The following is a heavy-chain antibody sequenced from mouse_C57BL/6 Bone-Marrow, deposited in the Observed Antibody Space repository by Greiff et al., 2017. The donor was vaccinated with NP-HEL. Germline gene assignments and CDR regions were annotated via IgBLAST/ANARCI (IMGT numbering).Heavy chain of an antibody. CDR2: IYPSDSET. Sequence: QVQLQQPVAELVRPGSSVKLSCKASGYTFTSYWMDWVKQRPGQGLEWIGNIYPSDSETHYNSKFKDKATLTVDKSSSTAYMQLSSLTSEDSAVYYCARRRGYYGNYFDYWGQGTTLTVSS. CDR3: ARRRGYYGNYFDY. J-gene: IGHJ2*01. V-gene: IGHV1-61*01. CDR1: GYTFTSYW. D-gene: IGHD2-1*01.